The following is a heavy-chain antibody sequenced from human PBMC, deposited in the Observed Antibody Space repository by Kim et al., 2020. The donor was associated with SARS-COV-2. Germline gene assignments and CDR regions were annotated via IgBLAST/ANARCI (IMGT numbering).Heavy chain of an antibody. J-gene: IGHJ6*02. Sequence: TYYPGSVKGRFTISRENAKNSLYLQMNSLRAGDTAVYYCARDGGSAGMDVWGQGTTVTVSS. CDR3: ARDGGSAGMDV. V-gene: IGHV3-13*01. D-gene: IGHD3-16*01. CDR2: T.